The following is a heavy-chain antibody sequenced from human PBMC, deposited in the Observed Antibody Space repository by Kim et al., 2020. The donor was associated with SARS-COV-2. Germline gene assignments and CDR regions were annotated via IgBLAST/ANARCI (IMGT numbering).Heavy chain of an antibody. CDR3: ARRAVDTHLDY. Sequence: TYAASVKGRLTISGDNAKNTLYLQMNSLRAEDTGVYYCARRAVDTHLDYWGQGTLVTVSS. J-gene: IGHJ4*02. V-gene: IGHV3-74*01. D-gene: IGHD2-15*01.